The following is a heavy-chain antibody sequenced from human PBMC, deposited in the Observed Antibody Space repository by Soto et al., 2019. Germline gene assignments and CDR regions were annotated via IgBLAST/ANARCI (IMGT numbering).Heavy chain of an antibody. Sequence: QVQVVQSGAEVKKPGASVKVSCKTSGYTFTKYDINWVRQAPGQGLEWMGWVSPDHGNAGYAPQFQGRITMTSDTSTSSVYMELNNLSSDDTAVYFCAVTAAGYWGQGTMVTVSS. D-gene: IGHD6-19*01. CDR2: VSPDHGNA. CDR1: GYTFTKYD. CDR3: AVTAAGY. J-gene: IGHJ4*02. V-gene: IGHV1-8*01.